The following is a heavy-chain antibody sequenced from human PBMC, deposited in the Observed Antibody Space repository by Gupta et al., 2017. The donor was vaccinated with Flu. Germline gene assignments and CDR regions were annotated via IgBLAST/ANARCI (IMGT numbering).Heavy chain of an antibody. J-gene: IGHJ3*02. D-gene: IGHD2-2*01. CDR2: INHSGST. CDR1: GGSFSGSY. Sequence: QVQLQQWGAGLLKPSETLSLTCAVYGGSFSGSYWSWIRQPPGKGLEWIGEINHSGSTNYNPSLKSRVTISVDTSKNQFSLKLSSVTAADTAVYYCARGRRKYQLLLGDAFDIWGQGTMVTVSS. V-gene: IGHV4-34*01. CDR3: ARGRRKYQLLLGDAFDI.